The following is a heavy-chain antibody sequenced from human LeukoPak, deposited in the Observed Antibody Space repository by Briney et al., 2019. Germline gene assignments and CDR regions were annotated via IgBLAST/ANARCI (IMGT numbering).Heavy chain of an antibody. Sequence: EASVKVSCKASGGTFSSYTISWVRQAPGQGLEWMGRIIPILGIANYAQKFQGRVTITADKSTSTAYMELSSLRSEDTAVYYCARDRVDYYYDSSGGAAFDIRGQGTMVTVSS. CDR3: ARDRVDYYYDSSGGAAFDI. CDR2: IIPILGIA. V-gene: IGHV1-69*04. J-gene: IGHJ3*02. D-gene: IGHD3-22*01. CDR1: GGTFSSYT.